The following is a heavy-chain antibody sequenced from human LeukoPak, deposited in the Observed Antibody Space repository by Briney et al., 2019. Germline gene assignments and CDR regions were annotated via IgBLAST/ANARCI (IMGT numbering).Heavy chain of an antibody. CDR2: IYNSEFT. CDR1: GGSISSDY. CDR3: ATRGY. Sequence: SETLSLTCTVSGGSISSDYWQWIRQPPGKGLEWVGYIYNSEFTHYNSSLKSRVSISIDTSKNQFSLKLTSVTAADTAVYYCATRGYWGQGTLVAVSP. V-gene: IGHV4-59*08. J-gene: IGHJ4*02. D-gene: IGHD3-10*01.